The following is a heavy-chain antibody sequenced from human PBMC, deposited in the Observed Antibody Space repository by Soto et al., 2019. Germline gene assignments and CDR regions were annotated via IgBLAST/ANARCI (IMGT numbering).Heavy chain of an antibody. CDR2: ISGSGGST. CDR1: GFTFSSYA. J-gene: IGHJ6*04. CDR3: AKDRPDYIWGSYRKPMDV. V-gene: IGHV3-23*01. Sequence: GGALRLSCAASGFTFSSYAMSWVRQAPGKGLEWVSAISGSGGSTYYADSVKGRFTISRDNSKNTLYLKMNSLRAEDTALYYCAKDRPDYIWGSYRKPMDVWGKGTTVTVSS. D-gene: IGHD3-16*02.